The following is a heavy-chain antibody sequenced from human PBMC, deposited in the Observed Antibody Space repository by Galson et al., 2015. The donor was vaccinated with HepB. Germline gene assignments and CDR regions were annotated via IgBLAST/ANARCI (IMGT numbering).Heavy chain of an antibody. CDR2: IIPIFGIA. D-gene: IGHD3-16*01. CDR1: GYTFTGYY. J-gene: IGHJ6*02. Sequence: QSGAEVKKPGASVKVSCKASGYTFTGYYMHWVRQAPGQGLEWMGGIIPIFGIANYAQKFQGRVTITADESTSTAYMELSSLRSEDTAVYYCARLISPHIRPYHLMDVWGQGTTVTVSS. CDR3: ARLISPHIRPYHLMDV. V-gene: IGHV1-69*13.